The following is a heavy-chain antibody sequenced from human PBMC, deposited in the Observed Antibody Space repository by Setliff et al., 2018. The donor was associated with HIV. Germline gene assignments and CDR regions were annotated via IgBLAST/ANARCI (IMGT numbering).Heavy chain of an antibody. Sequence: PGGSLRLSCSASGFTFSSYTMHWVRQAPGKGLEWVTVISYDGSNKYYADSVKGRFTISRDNAKNSLYLQMNSLRAEDTAVYYCARGGSSSSGPDYWGQGTLVTVSS. J-gene: IGHJ4*02. CDR2: ISYDGSNK. CDR1: GFTFSSYT. CDR3: ARGGSSSSGPDY. V-gene: IGHV3-30-3*01. D-gene: IGHD6-6*01.